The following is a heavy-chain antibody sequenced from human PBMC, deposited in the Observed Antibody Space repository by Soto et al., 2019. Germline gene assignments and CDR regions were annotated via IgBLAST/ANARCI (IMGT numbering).Heavy chain of an antibody. V-gene: IGHV3-23*01. D-gene: IGHD2-8*01. Sequence: GAPLRLSCAASVVTCSSHAMGWLRQAPGTGPEWVAFVDGSGGDTSYADSVKGRFTISRDNSDNSLYLHMNSLRAEDTGRYFCAKEIFAAAYAATSAFDLWGQGTLVTVSS. CDR1: VVTCSSHA. CDR2: VDGSGGDT. CDR3: AKEIFAAAYAATSAFDL. J-gene: IGHJ4*02.